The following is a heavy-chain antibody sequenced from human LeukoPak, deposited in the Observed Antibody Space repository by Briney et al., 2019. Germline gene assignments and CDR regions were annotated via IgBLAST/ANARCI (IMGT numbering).Heavy chain of an antibody. CDR2: ISGSGGST. CDR1: GFTFSSYN. J-gene: IGHJ3*02. V-gene: IGHV3-21*01. CDR3: ARAKRNGFDI. Sequence: GGSLRLSCAASGFTFSSYNMNWVRQAPGKGLEWVSAISGSGGSTYYADSVKGRFTISRDNAKNSLYLQMNSLRAEDTAVYYCARAKRNGFDIWGQGTMVTVSS.